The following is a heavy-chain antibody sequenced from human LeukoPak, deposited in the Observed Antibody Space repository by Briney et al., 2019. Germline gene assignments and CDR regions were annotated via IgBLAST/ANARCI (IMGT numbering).Heavy chain of an antibody. J-gene: IGHJ4*02. CDR1: GFTFTNYW. Sequence: GGSLRLSCAASGFTFTNYWMSWVRQAPGKGPEWVANIKEDGSDKYYVDSVKGRFTVSRDNAKNSLYLQMNSLRDEDTAVYYCARYCSSTSCIDYWGQGTLVTVSS. V-gene: IGHV3-7*01. CDR2: IKEDGSDK. D-gene: IGHD2-2*01. CDR3: ARYCSSTSCIDY.